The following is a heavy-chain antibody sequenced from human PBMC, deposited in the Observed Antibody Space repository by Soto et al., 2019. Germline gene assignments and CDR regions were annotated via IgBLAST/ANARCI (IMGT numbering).Heavy chain of an antibody. CDR2: ISWNSGSM. CDR3: ASGSSQVPYGMDV. Sequence: GGSLRLSCAASGFTFDDYAMHWVRQAPGKGLEWVSGISWNSGSMGYADSVKGRFTISRDNAKNSLYLQMNSLRAEDTAVYYCASGSSQVPYGMDVWGQGTTVTVSS. CDR1: GFTFDDYA. J-gene: IGHJ6*02. V-gene: IGHV3-9*01. D-gene: IGHD6-13*01.